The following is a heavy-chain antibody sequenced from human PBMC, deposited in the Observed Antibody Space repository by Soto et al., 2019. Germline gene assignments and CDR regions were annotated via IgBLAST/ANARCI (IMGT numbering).Heavy chain of an antibody. D-gene: IGHD6-13*01. V-gene: IGHV3-23*01. CDR3: AKRLQYSSGWYYFDH. CDR2: IGGSGTIT. Sequence: PGGSLRLSCAASGFTFSSYAMSWVRQAPGKGLEWVSTIGGSGTITYYADSVKGRFTISRGNSKNTLYLQMNSLGAEDTAVYYCAKRLQYSSGWYYFDHWGQGTLVTVS. CDR1: GFTFSSYA. J-gene: IGHJ4*02.